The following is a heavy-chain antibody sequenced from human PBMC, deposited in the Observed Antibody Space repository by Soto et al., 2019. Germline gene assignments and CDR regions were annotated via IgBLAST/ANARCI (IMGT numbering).Heavy chain of an antibody. CDR1: GTSFGTYY. V-gene: IGHV4-59*01. CDR3: AREGGGYRFDY. CDR2: IFYSGHL. D-gene: IGHD1-26*01. J-gene: IGHJ4*02. Sequence: QVRLQESGPGLVKPSETLSLTCAVSGTSFGTYYWSWIRQPPGKGLEWIGYIFYSGHLKYNPSLKSRLTISVDPPKNPISLRLTSVTAADTAVYYCAREGGGYRFDYWGQGALVTVSS.